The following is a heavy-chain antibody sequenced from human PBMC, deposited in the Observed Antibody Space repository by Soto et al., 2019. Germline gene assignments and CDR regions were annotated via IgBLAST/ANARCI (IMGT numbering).Heavy chain of an antibody. J-gene: IGHJ6*03. D-gene: IGHD4-17*01. CDR1: GYTFTNYG. CDR2: ISTYNGNT. CDR3: ARNTVTASYYYMDV. Sequence: QVQLVQSGAEVKQPGASVKVSCKASGYTFTNYGFTWVRQAPGQGLGWLGWISTYNGNTKYAQKVQGRLTMTTDTSTSTANMELTSLRSDDTALYYCARNTVTASYYYMDVWGKGSTVTVSS. V-gene: IGHV1-18*01.